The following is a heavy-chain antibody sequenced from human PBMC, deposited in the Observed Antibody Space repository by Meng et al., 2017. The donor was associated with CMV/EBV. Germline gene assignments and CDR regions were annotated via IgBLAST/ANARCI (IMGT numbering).Heavy chain of an antibody. J-gene: IGHJ6*02. CDR3: AKGVYSSGYYYYGMDV. CDR2: LSGSGGSR. V-gene: IGHV3-23*01. D-gene: IGHD6-19*01. Sequence: GESLKISRVGSGFSFDNYAMSWVRQAPGKGLEWVSTLSGSGGSRYYADPVKSRFTISRDNSKNTLYLQMNSLRTEDTAVYYCAKGVYSSGYYYYGMDVWGHGTTVTVSS. CDR1: GFSFDNYA.